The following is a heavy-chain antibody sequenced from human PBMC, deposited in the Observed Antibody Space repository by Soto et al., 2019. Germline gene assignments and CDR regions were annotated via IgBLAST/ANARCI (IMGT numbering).Heavy chain of an antibody. V-gene: IGHV4-61*01. Sequence: QVQLRESGPGLVKPSETLSLTCTVSGGSVSSGSYYWSWIRQPPGKGLEWIGYIFSSGSTNYNPSLKRRVTISVDTTKNQFSLELRSVTAADTAVYYCARDSSTSQNIHYYYGMDVWGQGTTVTVSS. CDR1: GGSVSSGSYY. CDR2: IFSSGST. J-gene: IGHJ6*02. D-gene: IGHD2-2*01. CDR3: ARDSSTSQNIHYYYGMDV.